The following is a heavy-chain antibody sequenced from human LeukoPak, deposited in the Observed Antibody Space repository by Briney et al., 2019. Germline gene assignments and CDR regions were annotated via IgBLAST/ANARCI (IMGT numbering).Heavy chain of an antibody. V-gene: IGHV1-46*01. CDR2: INPSGGST. Sequence: GASVKVSCKTSGYSFTSYYIHWVRQAPGQGLEWMGMINPSGGSTNYAQTFQGRVTMTRDMSTSTVYMELSSLRSEDTAVYYCARVHHYFGIAFDYWGQGTLVTVSS. D-gene: IGHD3-10*01. J-gene: IGHJ4*02. CDR1: GYSFTSYY. CDR3: ARVHHYFGIAFDY.